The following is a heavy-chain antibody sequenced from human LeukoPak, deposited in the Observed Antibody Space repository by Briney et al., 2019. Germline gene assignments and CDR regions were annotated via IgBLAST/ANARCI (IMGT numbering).Heavy chain of an antibody. J-gene: IGHJ4*02. CDR2: IYYSGST. CDR1: GGSVSSGSYY. Sequence: SETLSLTCTVSGGSVSSGSYYWSWIRQPPGKGLEWIGYIYYSGSTNYNPSLKSRVTISVDTSKNQFSLKLSSVTAADTAVYYCARGSNWGGFDYWGQGTLVTVSP. CDR3: ARGSNWGGFDY. D-gene: IGHD7-27*01. V-gene: IGHV4-61*01.